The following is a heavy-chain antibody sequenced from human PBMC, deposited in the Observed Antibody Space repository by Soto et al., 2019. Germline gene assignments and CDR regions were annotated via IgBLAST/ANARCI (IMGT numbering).Heavy chain of an antibody. Sequence: QLQLQESGPGLVKPSETLSLTCTVSGGSISSSSYYWGWIRQPPGKGLEWIGSIYYSGSTYYNPSLKSRVTISVDTSKNQCSLKLSSVTAADTAVYYCARQSLYCTNGVCYSHSSSWSTRNAFDIWGQGTMVTVSS. J-gene: IGHJ3*02. CDR3: ARQSLYCTNGVCYSHSSSWSTRNAFDI. CDR2: IYYSGST. V-gene: IGHV4-39*01. D-gene: IGHD2-8*01. CDR1: GGSISSSSYY.